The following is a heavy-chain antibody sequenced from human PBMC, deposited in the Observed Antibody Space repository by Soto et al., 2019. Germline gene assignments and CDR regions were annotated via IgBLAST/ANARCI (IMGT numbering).Heavy chain of an antibody. J-gene: IGHJ5*01. CDR1: GGPISSRNYY. CDR3: ARGGFNADDESDWFDS. D-gene: IGHD3-16*01. V-gene: IGHV4-39*01. CDR2: IFYNGRT. Sequence: QVPLQESGPGLVKPSETLSLTCSVSGGPISSRNYYWGWVRRAPGRGPEWIGNIFYNGRTDYNPSRQSRITIAVDTSKNQFSLKLGSVAAADTAMYYCARGGFNADDESDWFDSWGHGTLVTVSS.